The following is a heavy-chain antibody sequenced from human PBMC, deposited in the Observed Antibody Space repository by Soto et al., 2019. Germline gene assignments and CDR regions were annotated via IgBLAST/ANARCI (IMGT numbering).Heavy chain of an antibody. CDR2: FDPEDGET. Sequence: ASVKVSCKGSGYTITELSMHWVRQAPGKGLEWMGGFDPEDGETIYAQKFQGRVTMTEDTSTDTAYMELSSLRSEDTAVYYCATVWGRYYPVDYWGKGTLVTVSS. CDR3: ATVWGRYYPVDY. V-gene: IGHV1-24*01. D-gene: IGHD1-26*01. J-gene: IGHJ4*02. CDR1: GYTITELS.